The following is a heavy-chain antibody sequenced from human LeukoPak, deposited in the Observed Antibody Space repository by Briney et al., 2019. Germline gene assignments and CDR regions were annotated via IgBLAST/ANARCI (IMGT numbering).Heavy chain of an antibody. CDR2: ISGFGGST. D-gene: IGHD3-9*01. V-gene: IGHV3-23*01. J-gene: IGHJ6*03. CDR3: SKNGRYDILTGRYYNYYMDV. CDR1: GFTFSSYA. Sequence: GGSLRLSCAASGFTFSSYAMTWVRQAAGKGLEWVSTISGFGGSTYYADSVKGRFTISRDSSKNTLYPQMNSLRAEDTAVYYCSKNGRYDILTGRYYNYYMDVWGKGTTVTVSS.